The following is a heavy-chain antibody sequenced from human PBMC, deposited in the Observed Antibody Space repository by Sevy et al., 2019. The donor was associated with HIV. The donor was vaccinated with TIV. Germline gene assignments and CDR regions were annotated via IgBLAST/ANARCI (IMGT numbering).Heavy chain of an antibody. CDR1: GYSLTKLA. CDR3: ATTKDYYDSSGYPFDD. Sequence: ASVKVSCKVSGYSLTKLAMHWVRQAPGKGPEWLGTFDPEDGDPEDGKTIYAQKFQDRVIMTEEPSTDPAYMELSSLTSEDTAMYYCATTKDYYDSSGYPFDDWGQGTLVTVSS. V-gene: IGHV1-24*01. D-gene: IGHD3-22*01. J-gene: IGHJ4*02. CDR2: FDPEDGDPEDGKT.